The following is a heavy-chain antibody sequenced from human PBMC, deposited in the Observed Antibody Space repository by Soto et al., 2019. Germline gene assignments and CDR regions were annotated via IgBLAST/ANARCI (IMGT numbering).Heavy chain of an antibody. Sequence: GGSLRLSCSASGFTFRNYGMHWVRQAPGKGLEFVSAITGNGDSTYYADSVQGRFTISRDNSKNTLYLQMSSLRAEDTALYYCVKDRSIRIIDYFDLWGQGILVTVSS. V-gene: IGHV3-64D*06. D-gene: IGHD2-21*01. J-gene: IGHJ4*02. CDR2: ITGNGDST. CDR1: GFTFRNYG. CDR3: VKDRSIRIIDYFDL.